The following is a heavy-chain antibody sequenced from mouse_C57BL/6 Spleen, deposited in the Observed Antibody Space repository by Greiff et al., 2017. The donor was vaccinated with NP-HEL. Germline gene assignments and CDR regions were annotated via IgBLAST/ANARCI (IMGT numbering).Heavy chain of an antibody. Sequence: QVQLQQPGAELVKPGASVKLSCKASGYTFTSYWMQWVKQRPGQGLEWIGEIDPSDSYTNYNQKFKGKATLTVDTSSSTAYMQLSSLTSEDSAVYYCASSNYYGSSWAMDYWGQGTSVTVSS. CDR3: ASSNYYGSSWAMDY. CDR2: IDPSDSYT. V-gene: IGHV1-50*01. D-gene: IGHD1-1*01. CDR1: GYTFTSYW. J-gene: IGHJ4*01.